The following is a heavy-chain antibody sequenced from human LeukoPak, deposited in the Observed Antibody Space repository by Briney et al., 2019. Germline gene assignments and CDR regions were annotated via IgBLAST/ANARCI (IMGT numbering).Heavy chain of an antibody. CDR2: ISGSGGST. CDR1: GFTFSSYA. V-gene: IGHV3-23*01. Sequence: GGSLRLSCAASGFTFSSYAMSWGRQAPGKGLEWVSAISGSGGSTYYADSVKGRFTISRDNSKNTLYLQMNSLRAEDTAVYYCAQYCTNGVCWGWDLSYYFDYWGQGTLVTVSS. CDR3: AQYCTNGVCWGWDLSYYFDY. J-gene: IGHJ4*02. D-gene: IGHD2-8*01.